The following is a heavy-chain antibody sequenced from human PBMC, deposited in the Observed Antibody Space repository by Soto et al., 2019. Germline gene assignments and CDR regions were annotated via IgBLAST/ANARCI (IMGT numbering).Heavy chain of an antibody. J-gene: IGHJ4*02. CDR3: ARDAGDMVRGVMGFFDY. CDR2: IIPISGTT. CDR1: GGTFSSDA. V-gene: IGHV1-69*01. Sequence: QVQLVQSGAEVKKPGSSVKVSCKASGGTFSSDAIIWVRQAPGRGLECMGGIIPISGTTNYAQKFQGRVTITADESTSTVYMELSSLRSEDTAVYYCARDAGDMVRGVMGFFDYWGQGTLVTVSS. D-gene: IGHD3-10*01.